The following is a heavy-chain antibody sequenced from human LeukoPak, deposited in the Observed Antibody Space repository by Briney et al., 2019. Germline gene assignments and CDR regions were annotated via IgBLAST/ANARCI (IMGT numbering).Heavy chain of an antibody. CDR2: ISYDGSNK. CDR3: ARGYYDSGSYYSTYDL. CDR1: GFTFSNYA. V-gene: IGHV3-30*04. Sequence: GRSLRLSCAASGFTFSNYAMHWVRQAPGKGLEWVAVISYDGSNKYYADSVKGRFTISRDNSKNTLYLQVNSLTAEDTTVYYCARGYYDSGSYYSTYDLWGQGTLVTVSS. D-gene: IGHD3-10*01. J-gene: IGHJ4*02.